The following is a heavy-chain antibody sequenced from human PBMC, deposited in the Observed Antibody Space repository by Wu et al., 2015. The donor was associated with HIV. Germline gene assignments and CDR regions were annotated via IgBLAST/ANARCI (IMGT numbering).Heavy chain of an antibody. J-gene: IGHJ1*01. Sequence: QVQLVQFGAEVKKPGSSVKVTCKASGDGFTSYAISWVRQAPGQGLEWMGGIIPIFGTANYAQKFQGRVTITADESTSTAYMELSSLRSEDTAVYYCARVGEGSGRDAEYFQHWGQGTLVTVSS. CDR2: IIPIFGTA. CDR1: GDGFTSYA. D-gene: IGHD2-15*01. CDR3: ARVGEGSGRDAEYFQH. V-gene: IGHV1-69*12.